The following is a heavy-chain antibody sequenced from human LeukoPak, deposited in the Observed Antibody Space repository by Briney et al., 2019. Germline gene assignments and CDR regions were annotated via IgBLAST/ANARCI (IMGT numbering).Heavy chain of an antibody. D-gene: IGHD6-13*01. CDR1: GYTFTSYA. CDR3: ASGYSSSWYYFDY. Sequence: APVKVSCKASGYTFTSYAMHWVRQAPRQRLEWMGWINAGNGNTKYSQKFQGRVTITRDTSASTAYMELSSLRSEDTAVYYCASGYSSSWYYFDYWGQGTLVTVSS. J-gene: IGHJ4*02. CDR2: INAGNGNT. V-gene: IGHV1-3*01.